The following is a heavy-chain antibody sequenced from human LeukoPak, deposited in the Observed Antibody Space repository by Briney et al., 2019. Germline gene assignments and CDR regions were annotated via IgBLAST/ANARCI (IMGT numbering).Heavy chain of an antibody. Sequence: PGGSLRLSCAASGFTVSSYAMTWVRQAPGKGLEWVSAIGYSAGDTYYADSVKGRFTISRDNSMNTLYLQMSSLRADDTALYYCANDDDGHHHGVDHWGQGTLVTVSS. D-gene: IGHD4-17*01. J-gene: IGHJ4*02. CDR2: IGYSAGDT. CDR3: ANDDDGHHHGVDH. CDR1: GFTVSSYA. V-gene: IGHV3-23*01.